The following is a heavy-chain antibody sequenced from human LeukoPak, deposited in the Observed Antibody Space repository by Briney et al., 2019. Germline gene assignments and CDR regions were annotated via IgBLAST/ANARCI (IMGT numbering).Heavy chain of an antibody. CDR2: IYYRGST. J-gene: IGHJ6*02. CDR3: GYYVALPYYYGMDV. D-gene: IGHD3-3*01. V-gene: IGHV4-39*07. CDR1: AGSISSSSYC. Sequence: KPSETLSLTCPLSAGSISSSSYCWGWIRQPPGRGREWIGSIYYRGSTYYNPFLRSRVTISVDTSKNQFSLKLSSVTAADTVVYYWGYYVALPYYYGMDVWGQGTTVTVSS.